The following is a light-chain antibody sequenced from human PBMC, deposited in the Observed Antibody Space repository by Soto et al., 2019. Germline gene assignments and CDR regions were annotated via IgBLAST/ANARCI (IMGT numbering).Light chain of an antibody. CDR2: EVS. Sequence: QSALTQPASVYGSPGQSITISCTGTSSDVGGYNYVSWYQQHPGKAPKLMIYEVSNRLSGVSNRFSGSKSGNTASLTISGLQAEDEADYYCSSYTRSSTWVFGGGTKLTVL. J-gene: IGLJ3*02. V-gene: IGLV2-14*01. CDR1: SSDVGGYNY. CDR3: SSYTRSSTWV.